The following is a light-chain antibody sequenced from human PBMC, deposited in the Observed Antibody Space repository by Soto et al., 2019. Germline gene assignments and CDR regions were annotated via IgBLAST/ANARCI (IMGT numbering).Light chain of an antibody. CDR2: RTP. CDR3: QQRNNWPPETT. Sequence: EILLTQSPGTLSLSPGDRATLSCGASQRVSNNYLAWYQQKPGQAPRLLIYRTPNRATGIPDRFSGSGSGTDFTLTISSLEPEDFAVYYCQQRNNWPPETTFGQGTRLEIK. V-gene: IGKV3D-20*02. CDR1: QRVSNNY. J-gene: IGKJ5*01.